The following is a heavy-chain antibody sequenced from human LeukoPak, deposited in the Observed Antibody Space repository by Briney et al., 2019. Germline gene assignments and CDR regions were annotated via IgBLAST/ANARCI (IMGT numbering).Heavy chain of an antibody. CDR3: ARFYGSGSPNYGMDV. V-gene: IGHV4-59*08. CDR2: IYYSGST. D-gene: IGHD3-10*01. CDR1: GGSISSYY. Sequence: SETLSLTCTVSGGSISSYYWSWIRQPPGKGLELIGYIYYSGSTNYNPSLKSRVTISVDTSKNQFSLKLSSVTAADTAVYYCARFYGSGSPNYGMDVWGQGTTVTVSS. J-gene: IGHJ6*02.